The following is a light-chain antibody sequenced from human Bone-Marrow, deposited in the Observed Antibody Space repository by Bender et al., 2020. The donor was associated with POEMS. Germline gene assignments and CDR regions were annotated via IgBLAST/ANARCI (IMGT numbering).Light chain of an antibody. V-gene: IGLV2-14*03. CDR1: SSDIGRYNY. J-gene: IGLJ1*01. CDR2: DVS. Sequence: QSALTQPASVSESPGQSITISCIGTSSDIGRYNYVSWYQHHPGKAPKLLIYDVSTRPSGVSNRFSGSKSGNTSSLTISGLQAEDEADYYCSSYTTSVTYVFGSGTKVTVL. CDR3: SSYTTSVTYV.